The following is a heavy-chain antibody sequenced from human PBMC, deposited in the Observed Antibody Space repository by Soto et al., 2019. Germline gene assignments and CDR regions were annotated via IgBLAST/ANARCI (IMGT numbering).Heavy chain of an antibody. CDR3: ARLEGLATISYYFDF. CDR2: IYYSGST. J-gene: IGHJ4*02. CDR1: GGSISSYY. V-gene: IGHV4-59*08. Sequence: SETLSLTCTVSGGSISSYYWSWIRQPPGKGLEWIGYIYYSGSTNYNPSLKTRVTISVDKSKNQFSLKLNSVTAADSAVYFCARLEGLATISYYFDFWGPGALVTVSS. D-gene: IGHD3-9*01.